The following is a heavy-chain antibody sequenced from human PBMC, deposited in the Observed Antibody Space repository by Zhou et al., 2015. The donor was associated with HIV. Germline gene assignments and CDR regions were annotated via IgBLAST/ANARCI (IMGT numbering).Heavy chain of an antibody. V-gene: IGHV1-69*08. CDR3: ARDNVIVVVPAAIHGGNWFDP. CDR1: GGTFSSYT. J-gene: IGHJ5*02. CDR2: IIPILGIA. Sequence: QVQLVQSGAEVKKPGSSVKVSCKASGGTFSSYTISWVRQAPGQGLEWMGRIIPILGIANYAQKFQGRVTITADKSTSTAYMELSSLRSEDTAVYYCARDNVIVVVPAAIHGGNWFDPWGQGTLVTVSS. D-gene: IGHD2-2*01.